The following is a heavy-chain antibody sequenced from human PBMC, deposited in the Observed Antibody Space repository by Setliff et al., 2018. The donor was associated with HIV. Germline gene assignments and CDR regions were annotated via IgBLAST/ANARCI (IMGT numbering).Heavy chain of an antibody. CDR3: SAEGNIFDI. V-gene: IGHV1-69-2*01. Sequence: APVMVSCKASGYTFTNHNIRWVQQAPGKGLQWMGRVDPEDGKTIYAEKFQGRVTLSADTSIHTAYMELSSLRSEDTAIYYCSAEGNIFDIWGQGTKVTVS. CDR2: VDPEDGKT. CDR1: GYTFTNHN. J-gene: IGHJ3*02.